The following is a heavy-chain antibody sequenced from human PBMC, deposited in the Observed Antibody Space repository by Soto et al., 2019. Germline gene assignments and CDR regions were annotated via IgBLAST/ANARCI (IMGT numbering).Heavy chain of an antibody. V-gene: IGHV3-30-3*01. Sequence: GGSLRLSCAASGFTFSSYAMHWVRQAPGKGLEWAAVISYDGSNKYYADSVKGRFTISRDNSKNTLYLQMNSLRAEDTAVYYCARVATSDAFDIWGQGTMVTVSS. D-gene: IGHD4-17*01. CDR2: ISYDGSNK. CDR3: ARVATSDAFDI. J-gene: IGHJ3*02. CDR1: GFTFSSYA.